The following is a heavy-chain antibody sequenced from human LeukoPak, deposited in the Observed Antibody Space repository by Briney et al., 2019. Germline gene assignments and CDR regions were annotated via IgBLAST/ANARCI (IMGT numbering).Heavy chain of an antibody. D-gene: IGHD3-9*01. CDR1: GFTFSSYW. J-gene: IGHJ1*01. V-gene: IGHV3-74*01. CDR2: INSDGSST. CDR3: ARGGKGYFDWPPLPH. Sequence: PGGSLRLSCAASGFTFSSYWMHWVRQAPGKGLVWVSRINSDGSSTSYADSVKGRFTISRDNAKNTLYLQMNSLRAEDTAVYYCARGGKGYFDWPPLPHWGQGTLVTVSS.